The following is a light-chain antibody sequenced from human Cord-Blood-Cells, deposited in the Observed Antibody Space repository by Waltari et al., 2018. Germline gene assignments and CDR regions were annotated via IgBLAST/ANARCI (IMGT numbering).Light chain of an antibody. Sequence: QSALTQPASVSGSPGQSITISCTGTSSDLGGYTYVPWYQQPPGKAPKLMIYDVSKRPSGVSNRFSGSKSGNTASLTISGLQAEDEADYYCSSYTSSSTYVFGTGTKVTVL. J-gene: IGLJ1*01. CDR3: SSYTSSSTYV. V-gene: IGLV2-14*01. CDR2: DVS. CDR1: SSDLGGYTY.